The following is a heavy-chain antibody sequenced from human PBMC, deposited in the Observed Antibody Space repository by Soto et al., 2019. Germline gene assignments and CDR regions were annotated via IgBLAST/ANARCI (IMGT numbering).Heavy chain of an antibody. CDR2: INHSGST. CDR1: GGSFSGYY. D-gene: IGHD3-3*01. J-gene: IGHJ5*02. V-gene: IGHV4-34*01. Sequence: PSETLSLTCAVYGGSFSGYYWSWIRQPPGKGLEWIGEINHSGSTNYNPSLKSRVTISVDTSKNQFSLKLSSVTAADTAVYYCARDIWSGYYSIVPWFDPWGQGTLVTVSS. CDR3: ARDIWSGYYSIVPWFDP.